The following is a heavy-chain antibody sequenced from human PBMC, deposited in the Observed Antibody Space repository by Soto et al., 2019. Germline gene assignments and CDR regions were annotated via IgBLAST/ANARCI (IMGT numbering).Heavy chain of an antibody. J-gene: IGHJ6*03. CDR2: ISSSSSYI. CDR3: ARTDIVLVVAAGPMDV. D-gene: IGHD2-15*01. CDR1: GFTFSSYS. Sequence: EVQLVESGGGLVKPGGSLRLSCAASGFTFSSYSMNWVRQAPGKGLEWVSSISSSSSYIYYADSVKGRFTISRDNANNSLYLQMNSLRAEDTAVYYCARTDIVLVVAAGPMDVWGNGTTVTLSS. V-gene: IGHV3-21*01.